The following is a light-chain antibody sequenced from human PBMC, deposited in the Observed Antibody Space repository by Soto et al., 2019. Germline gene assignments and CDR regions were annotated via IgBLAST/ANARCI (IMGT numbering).Light chain of an antibody. CDR2: SVS. CDR3: QHLYTSPFT. V-gene: IGKV1-9*01. J-gene: IGKJ2*01. Sequence: IQLTQSPSFLSASVGDRVTITCRASQGVTRSFAWYQQKPGKAPRLLIYSVSSLQSGVPSRFSGSGSGTEFTLTINSLQHEDFATYYCQHLYTSPFTFGLGTHLEIK. CDR1: QGVTRS.